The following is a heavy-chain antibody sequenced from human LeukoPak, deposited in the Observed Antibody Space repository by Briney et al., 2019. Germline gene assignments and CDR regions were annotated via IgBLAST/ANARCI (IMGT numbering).Heavy chain of an antibody. Sequence: ASVTVSFTASGYTFTSYAMHWVRQAPGQRLEWMGWINAGNGNTKYSQKFQGRVTITRDTSASTAYMELSSLRSEDTAVYYCARAGASGWYYSPSSWFDPWGQGTLVTVSS. CDR3: ARAGASGWYYSPSSWFDP. CDR1: GYTFTSYA. V-gene: IGHV1-3*01. J-gene: IGHJ5*02. CDR2: INAGNGNT. D-gene: IGHD6-19*01.